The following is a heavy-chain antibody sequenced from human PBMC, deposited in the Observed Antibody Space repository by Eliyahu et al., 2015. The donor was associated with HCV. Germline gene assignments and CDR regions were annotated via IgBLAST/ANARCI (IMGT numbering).Heavy chain of an antibody. Sequence: QVLLVQPGAEVKKPGSSVQVSCKASGGTFSSYAISWVRQAPGPRAGGMGRGTPLLDIVDYAKKFQGRVTIKADKATSTVFLDLSSLRSEDTAVYYCARGLLGGFGVVHYYFDYWGQGTLVTVSS. CDR3: ARGLLGGFGVVHYYFDY. V-gene: IGHV1-69*04. CDR1: GGTFSSYA. J-gene: IGHJ4*02. D-gene: IGHD3-3*01. CDR2: GTPLLDIV.